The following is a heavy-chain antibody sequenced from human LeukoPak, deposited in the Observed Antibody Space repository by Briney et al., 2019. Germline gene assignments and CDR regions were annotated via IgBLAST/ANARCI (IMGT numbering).Heavy chain of an antibody. CDR3: ARHHMVRGVYWFDP. Sequence: GESLKISCKGSGYSFTSYWIGWVRQMPGKGLEVMGIIYPGDSDTRYSPSFQGQVTISADKSISTAYLPWSSLKASDTAMYYCARHHMVRGVYWFDPWGQGTLVTVSS. CDR1: GYSFTSYW. CDR2: IYPGDSDT. J-gene: IGHJ5*02. D-gene: IGHD3-10*01. V-gene: IGHV5-51*01.